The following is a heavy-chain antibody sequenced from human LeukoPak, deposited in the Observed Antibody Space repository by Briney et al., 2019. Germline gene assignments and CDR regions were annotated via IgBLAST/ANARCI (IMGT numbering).Heavy chain of an antibody. CDR3: AKDRHYYGSGSFYTYFDY. V-gene: IGHV3-23*01. Sequence: GGSLRLSCAASGFTFNSYAMSWVRQAPGKGLEWVSLISGNGGSTYNADSVKGRFTISRDNSQNTLYLQMNSLRAEDTAVYYCAKDRHYYGSGSFYTYFDYWGQGTLVTVSS. D-gene: IGHD3-10*01. CDR1: GFTFNSYA. CDR2: ISGNGGST. J-gene: IGHJ4*02.